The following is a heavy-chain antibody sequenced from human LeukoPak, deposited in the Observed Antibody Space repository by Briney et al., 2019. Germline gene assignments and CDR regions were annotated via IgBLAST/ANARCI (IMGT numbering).Heavy chain of an antibody. D-gene: IGHD6-19*01. CDR2: ISSSSSYI. CDR1: GFTFSSYS. V-gene: IGHV3-21*01. Sequence: GGSLRLSCAASGFTFSSYSMNWVRQAPGKGLEWVSSISSSSSYIYYTDSVKGRFTISRDNAKNSLYLQMNSLRAGDTAVYSCARGLVAGMSYFDLWGRGTLVTVSS. J-gene: IGHJ2*01. CDR3: ARGLVAGMSYFDL.